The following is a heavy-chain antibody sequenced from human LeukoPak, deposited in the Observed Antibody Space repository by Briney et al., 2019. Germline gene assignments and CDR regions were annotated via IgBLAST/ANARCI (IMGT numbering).Heavy chain of an antibody. V-gene: IGHV4-30-2*01. CDR2: IYHSGST. J-gene: IGHJ6*03. D-gene: IGHD2-2*02. CDR1: GGSISSGGFY. CDR3: ARWTHTRRSYYYYMDV. Sequence: SETLSLTCTVSGGSISSGGFYWSWIRQPSGKGLKWIGYIYHSGSTYYNPSLKSRVTISVDRSKNQFSLKLSSVTAADTAVYYCARWTHTRRSYYYYMDVWGKGTTVTVSS.